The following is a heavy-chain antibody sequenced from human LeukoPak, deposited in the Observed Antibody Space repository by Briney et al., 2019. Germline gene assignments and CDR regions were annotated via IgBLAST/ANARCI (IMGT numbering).Heavy chain of an antibody. D-gene: IGHD3-22*01. Sequence: PSETLSLTCVVHGGSFSGYYWSWIRQPPGKGLEWLGEINHSGSTNYHPSVKSRVTISVDTSKNQFSLKLSSVTAADTAVYYCARGYDSSDYPFDYWGQGTLVTVSS. CDR3: ARGYDSSDYPFDY. V-gene: IGHV4-34*01. J-gene: IGHJ4*02. CDR1: GGSFSGYY. CDR2: INHSGST.